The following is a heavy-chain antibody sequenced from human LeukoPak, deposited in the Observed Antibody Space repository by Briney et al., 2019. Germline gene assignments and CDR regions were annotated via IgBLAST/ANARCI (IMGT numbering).Heavy chain of an antibody. Sequence: PGGSLRLFCAASGFTFSSYAMSWVRQAPGKGLEWVSAISGSGGSTYYADSVKGRFTISRDNSKNTLYLQMNSLRAEDTAVYYCARILWFRGRTFDYWGQGTLVTVSS. CDR3: ARILWFRGRTFDY. V-gene: IGHV3-23*01. D-gene: IGHD3-10*01. CDR2: ISGSGGST. J-gene: IGHJ4*02. CDR1: GFTFSSYA.